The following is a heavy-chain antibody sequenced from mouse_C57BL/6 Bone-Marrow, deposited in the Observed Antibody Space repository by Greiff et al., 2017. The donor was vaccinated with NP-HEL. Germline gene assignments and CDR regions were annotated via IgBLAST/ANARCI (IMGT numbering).Heavy chain of an antibody. J-gene: IGHJ2*01. Sequence: QVKLKQSGAELARPGASVKLSCKASGYTFTSYGISWVKQRTGQGLEWIGEIYPRSGNTYYNEKFKGKATLTADKSSSTAYMELRSLTSEDSAVYFCARSHTVVATRGYYFDYWGQGTTLTVSS. CDR3: ARSHTVVATRGYYFDY. V-gene: IGHV1-81*01. D-gene: IGHD1-1*01. CDR2: IYPRSGNT. CDR1: GYTFTSYG.